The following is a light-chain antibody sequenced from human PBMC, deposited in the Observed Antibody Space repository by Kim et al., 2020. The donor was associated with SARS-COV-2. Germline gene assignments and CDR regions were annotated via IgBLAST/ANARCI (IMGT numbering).Light chain of an antibody. CDR2: GNH. J-gene: IGLJ3*02. CDR1: TSNIGNNP. V-gene: IGLV1-44*01. Sequence: QSVLTQPPSASGTPGQRVTISCSGTTSNIGNNPVSWYQQLPGTAPKLLIYGNHERPSRVPDRFSGSKSGTSASLAISGLQSDDEADYYCAAWDDSLYGRMFGGGTQLTVL. CDR3: AAWDDSLYGRM.